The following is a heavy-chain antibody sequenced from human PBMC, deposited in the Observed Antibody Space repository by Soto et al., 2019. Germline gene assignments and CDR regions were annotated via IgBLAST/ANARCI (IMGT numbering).Heavy chain of an antibody. Sequence: GESLKISCAASGFTFSSYAMSWVRQAPGKGLEWVSAISGSGGSTYYADSVKGRFTISRDNSKNTLYLQMNSLRAEDTAVYYCAKVKGKRSGGSCYDYWGQGTLVTVSS. CDR1: GFTFSSYA. J-gene: IGHJ4*02. CDR3: AKVKGKRSGGSCYDY. CDR2: ISGSGGST. D-gene: IGHD2-15*01. V-gene: IGHV3-23*01.